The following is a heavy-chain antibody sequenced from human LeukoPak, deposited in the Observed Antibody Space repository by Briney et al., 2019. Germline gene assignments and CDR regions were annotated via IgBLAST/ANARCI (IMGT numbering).Heavy chain of an antibody. J-gene: IGHJ4*02. D-gene: IGHD2-2*01. CDR3: ARLVRYCSTNSCYPFDY. CDR1: GGSISSSSHY. CDR2: MYYSGGT. V-gene: IGHV4-39*01. Sequence: SETLSLTCTVSGGSISSSSHYWGWIRQPPGKGLEWIGSMYYSGGTYYNPSLKSRVTIPIDTSKNQFSLKLNSVTAADTAVYYCARLVRYCSTNSCYPFDYWGQGTLVTVSS.